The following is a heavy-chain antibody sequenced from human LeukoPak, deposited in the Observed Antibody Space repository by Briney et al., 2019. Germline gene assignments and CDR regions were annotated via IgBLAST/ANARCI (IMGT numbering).Heavy chain of an antibody. CDR2: INPNSGGT. Sequence: ASVKVSCKASGYTFTGYYMHWVRQAPGQGLEWMGWINPNSGGTNYAQKFQGRVTMTRDTSISTAYMELSRLRSDDTAVYYCARGGYSSSWYEAYWFDPWGQGTPVTVSS. J-gene: IGHJ5*02. CDR3: ARGGYSSSWYEAYWFDP. V-gene: IGHV1-2*02. CDR1: GYTFTGYY. D-gene: IGHD6-13*01.